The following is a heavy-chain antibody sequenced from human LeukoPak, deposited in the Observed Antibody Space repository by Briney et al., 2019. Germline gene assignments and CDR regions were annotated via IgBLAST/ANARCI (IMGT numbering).Heavy chain of an antibody. D-gene: IGHD3-22*01. CDR2: ISGSGGST. CDR1: GFTFSGYA. V-gene: IGHV3-23*01. CDR3: AKSGVVRYYYYYYMDV. Sequence: GGSLRLSCAASGFTFSGYAMSWVRQAPGKGLEWVSAISGSGGSTYYADSVKGRFTISRDNSKNTLYLQMNSLRAEDTAVYYCAKSGVVRYYYYYYMDVWGKGTTVTVSS. J-gene: IGHJ6*03.